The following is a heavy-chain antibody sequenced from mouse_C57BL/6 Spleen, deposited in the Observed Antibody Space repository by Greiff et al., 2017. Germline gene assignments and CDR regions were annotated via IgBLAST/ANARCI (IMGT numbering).Heavy chain of an antibody. CDR1: GFTFSEYG. Sequence: EVKLMESGGGLVKPGGSLKLSCAASGFTFSEYGMHWVRQAPEKGLEWVAYISSGSSTIYYADTVKGRFTISRDNAKNTLFLQMTSLRSEDTAMYYCARSYDYSYAMDYWGQGTSVTVSS. D-gene: IGHD2-4*01. J-gene: IGHJ4*01. V-gene: IGHV5-17*01. CDR2: ISSGSSTI. CDR3: ARSYDYSYAMDY.